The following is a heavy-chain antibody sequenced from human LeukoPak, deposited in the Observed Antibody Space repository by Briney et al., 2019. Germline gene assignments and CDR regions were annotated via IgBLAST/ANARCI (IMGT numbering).Heavy chain of an antibody. CDR3: AIPRFYGSGSYHPP. CDR2: IYPGDSGT. Sequence: GESLKISCKGSGYSFTSYWIGWVRQMPGKGLEWMGIIYPGDSGTRYIPPFQGQVTISADKSIRTAYLQWSSLKASDIAMYYCAIPRFYGSGSYHPPWGQGTLVTVSS. D-gene: IGHD3-10*01. V-gene: IGHV5-51*01. CDR1: GYSFTSYW. J-gene: IGHJ5*02.